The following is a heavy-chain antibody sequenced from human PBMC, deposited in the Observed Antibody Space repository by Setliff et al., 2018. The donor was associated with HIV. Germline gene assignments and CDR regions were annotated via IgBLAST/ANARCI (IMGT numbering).Heavy chain of an antibody. J-gene: IGHJ5*02. D-gene: IGHD1-7*01. Sequence: ASVKVSCKASGYTFTGYYLHWLRQAPGQGLEWVGWISPRNGGTNYAQKFQGRVTMTRDTSITTAYMELSRLRSDDTALYYCARILSGLNYFDPWGQGTLVT. CDR2: ISPRNGGT. CDR3: ARILSGLNYFDP. V-gene: IGHV1-2*02. CDR1: GYTFTGYY.